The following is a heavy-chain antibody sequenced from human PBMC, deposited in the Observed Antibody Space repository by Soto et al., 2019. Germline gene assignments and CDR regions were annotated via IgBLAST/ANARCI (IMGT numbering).Heavy chain of an antibody. V-gene: IGHV3-33*01. D-gene: IGHD3-10*01. CDR3: ARDQRYGSGMIGDY. Sequence: GGSLRLSCAASGFTFSSYGMHWVRQAPGKGLEWVAVIWYDGSNKYYADSVKGRFTISRDNSKNTLYLQMNSLRAEDTAVYYCARDQRYGSGMIGDYWGQGTLVTVSS. J-gene: IGHJ4*02. CDR1: GFTFSSYG. CDR2: IWYDGSNK.